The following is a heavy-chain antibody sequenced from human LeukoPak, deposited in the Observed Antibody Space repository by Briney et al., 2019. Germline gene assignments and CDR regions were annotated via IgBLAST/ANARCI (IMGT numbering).Heavy chain of an antibody. V-gene: IGHV3-21*01. J-gene: IGHJ4*02. CDR2: ITISSSYI. CDR3: ARERSSTVVVVAATLDY. Sequence: PGGSLRLSCAASGVTFSSYSMNAGPQAPGKGLGCVSSITISSSYIYYAASVKGRFTFSRDNPKNSLSLQMTILRPEATAVYFCARERSSTVVVVAATLDYWGQGTLVTVSS. CDR1: GVTFSSYS. D-gene: IGHD2-15*01.